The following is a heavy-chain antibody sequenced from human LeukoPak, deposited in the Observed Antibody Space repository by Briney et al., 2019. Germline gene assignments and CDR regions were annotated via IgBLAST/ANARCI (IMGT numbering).Heavy chain of an antibody. V-gene: IGHV4-34*01. D-gene: IGHD4-23*01. Sequence: TSGTLSLTCAVYGGSFSGYYWSWIRQPPGKGLEWIGEINHSGSTNYNPSLKSRVTISVDTSKNQFSLKLSSVTAADTAVYYCAAAYTMITPGSGAFDIWGQGTMVTVSS. J-gene: IGHJ3*02. CDR3: AAAYTMITPGSGAFDI. CDR1: GGSFSGYY. CDR2: INHSGST.